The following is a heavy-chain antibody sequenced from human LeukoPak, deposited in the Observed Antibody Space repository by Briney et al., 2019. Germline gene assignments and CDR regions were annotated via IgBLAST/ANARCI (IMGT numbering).Heavy chain of an antibody. V-gene: IGHV1-69*13. CDR1: GGTFSSYA. CDR2: IIPIFGTA. Sequence: GASVKVSCKASGGTFSSYAISWVRQAPGQGLEWMGGIIPIFGTANYAQKFQGRVTITADESTSTAYMELSSLRSEDTAVYYCARDPGVDSSGYFNSGYYMDVWGKGTTVTISS. J-gene: IGHJ6*03. D-gene: IGHD3-22*01. CDR3: ARDPGVDSSGYFNSGYYMDV.